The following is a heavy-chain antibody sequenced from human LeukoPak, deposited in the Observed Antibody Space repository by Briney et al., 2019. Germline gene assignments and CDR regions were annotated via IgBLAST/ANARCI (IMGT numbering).Heavy chain of an antibody. D-gene: IGHD4-17*01. CDR1: GYSFILDG. J-gene: IGHJ4*02. Sequence: ASVKVSCEASGYSFILDGISWVRQAPGEGLEWMGWISPYNGDTNYAQKFQGRLTLTTDTSTSTASMELRSLTSDDTAVYYCVRDENYGIYINFDFWGQGTVVTVSS. CDR2: ISPYNGDT. V-gene: IGHV1-18*01. CDR3: VRDENYGIYINFDF.